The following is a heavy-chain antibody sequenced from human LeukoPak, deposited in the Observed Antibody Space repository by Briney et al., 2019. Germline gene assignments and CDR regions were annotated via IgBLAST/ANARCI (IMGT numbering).Heavy chain of an antibody. CDR2: TYYRPKWHN. Sequence: SQTLSLTWAISGDSVATNSAAWNWIRQSPSGGLEWLGRTYYRPKWHNKYAVSVKGRITVNADKCKNPFSLQLKSVTPEHTAVYYCARGLWDIVVVSASRAYYYYMDVWGKGTTVTVS. V-gene: IGHV6-1*01. D-gene: IGHD2-2*01. CDR1: GDSVATNSAA. CDR3: ARGLWDIVVVSASRAYYYYMDV. J-gene: IGHJ6*03.